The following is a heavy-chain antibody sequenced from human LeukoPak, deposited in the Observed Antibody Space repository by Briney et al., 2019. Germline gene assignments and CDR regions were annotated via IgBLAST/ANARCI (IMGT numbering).Heavy chain of an antibody. CDR3: RGGVSSGLPAHYYYYYMDV. CDR2: IYTSGST. J-gene: IGHJ6*03. V-gene: IGHV4-61*02. Sequence: SETLSLTCTVSGGSISSGSYYWSWIRQPAGKGLEWIGRIYTSGSTNYNPSLKSRVTISVDTSKNQFSLKLSSVTAADTAVYYCRGGVSSGLPAHYYYYYMDVWGKGTTVTVSS. D-gene: IGHD3-16*01. CDR1: GGSISSGSYY.